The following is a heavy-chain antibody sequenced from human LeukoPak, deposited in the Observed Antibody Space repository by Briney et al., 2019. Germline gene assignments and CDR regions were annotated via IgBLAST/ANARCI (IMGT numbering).Heavy chain of an antibody. Sequence: GTSLRLSCAASGFSFSSYGMHGVRQAPGKGLEWVAVIWYDGSNKYYADSVKGRFTISRDNSKNTLYLQMNSLGAEDTAVYYCARYEVRGGYHYNSGYYLFDYWGQGTLVTVSS. CDR3: ARYEVRGGYHYNSGYYLFDY. V-gene: IGHV3-33*01. CDR2: IWYDGSNK. D-gene: IGHD3-22*01. J-gene: IGHJ4*02. CDR1: GFSFSSYG.